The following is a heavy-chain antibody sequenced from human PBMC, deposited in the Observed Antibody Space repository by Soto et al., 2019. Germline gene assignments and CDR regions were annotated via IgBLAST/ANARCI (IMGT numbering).Heavy chain of an antibody. CDR2: IYHSGRT. V-gene: IGHV4-30-4*01. CDR3: ARFYDGMDV. J-gene: IGHJ6*02. Sequence: SETLSLTCAVYCGSFSGYYWSWIRQPPGKGLEWIGYIYHSGRTYYNPSLKRRVIISIDTSKNQFSLKLNSVSAADTGGYYCARFYDGMDVWGQGTTVTVSS. CDR1: CGSFSGYY.